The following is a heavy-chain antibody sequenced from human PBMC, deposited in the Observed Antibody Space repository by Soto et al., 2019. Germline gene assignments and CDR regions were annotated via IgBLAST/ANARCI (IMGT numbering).Heavy chain of an antibody. CDR3: ARDEGRYSSSWSLYYYYGMDV. V-gene: IGHV1-2*02. CDR1: GYTFTGYY. J-gene: IGHJ6*02. D-gene: IGHD6-13*01. Sequence: QVQLVQSGAEVKKPGASVKVSCKASGYTFTGYYMHWVRQAPGQGLEWMGWINPNSGGTNYTQKFQGRVTMTRDTSISTAYMELSRLRSDDTAVYYCARDEGRYSSSWSLYYYYGMDVWGQGTTVTVSS. CDR2: INPNSGGT.